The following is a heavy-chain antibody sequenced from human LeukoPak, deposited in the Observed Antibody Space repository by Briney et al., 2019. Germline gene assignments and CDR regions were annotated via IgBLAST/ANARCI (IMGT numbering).Heavy chain of an antibody. Sequence: SETLSLTCTVSGYSISSGYYWGWIRQPPGKGLEWIGTIYHSGSTYYNPSLKSRVTISVDTSKNQFSLKLTPVTAADTAVYYCARVRGYCSSTICYRYYFDYWGQGTLVTVSS. CDR2: IYHSGST. V-gene: IGHV4-38-2*02. J-gene: IGHJ4*02. D-gene: IGHD2-2*01. CDR3: ARVRGYCSSTICYRYYFDY. CDR1: GYSISSGYY.